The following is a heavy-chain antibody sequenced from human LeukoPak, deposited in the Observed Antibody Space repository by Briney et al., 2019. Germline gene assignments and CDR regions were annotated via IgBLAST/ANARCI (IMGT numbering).Heavy chain of an antibody. CDR3: ARVGYYYGSGTDY. CDR2: IYYSGST. CDR1: GDSISGSSYY. D-gene: IGHD3-10*01. Sequence: SETLSLTCAVSGDSISGSSYYWGWLRQPPGKGLEWIGSIYYSGSTYYSPSLKSRVTISVDTSKNQFSLKLSSVTAADTAVYYCARVGYYYGSGTDYWGQGTLVTVSS. V-gene: IGHV4-39*01. J-gene: IGHJ4*02.